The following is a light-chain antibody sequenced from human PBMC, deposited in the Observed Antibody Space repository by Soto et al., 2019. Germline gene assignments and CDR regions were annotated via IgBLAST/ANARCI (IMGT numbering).Light chain of an antibody. V-gene: IGKV1-9*01. CDR1: QGISSY. J-gene: IGKJ5*01. Sequence: IQMTHAPCSLSASVVDRFTITFRASQGISSYLAWYQQKPGKAPKLLIYAASTLQSGVPSRFSGSGSGTDFTLTISSLQPEDFATYYCQQLNSYPFTFGQGTRLEIK. CDR3: QQLNSYPFT. CDR2: AAS.